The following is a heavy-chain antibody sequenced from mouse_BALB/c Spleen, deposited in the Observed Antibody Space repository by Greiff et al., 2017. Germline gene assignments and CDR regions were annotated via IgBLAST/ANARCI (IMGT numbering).Heavy chain of an antibody. Sequence: EVQLVESGGGLVQPGGSLKLSCAASGFTFSSYGLSWVRQTPDKRLVLVATINSNGGSTYYTDSVKGRVIIARDNAKNTLYLQMSSLQSEDTAMYYCARDQIRLLISYAMDDWGQGTSGSGSS. D-gene: IGHD1-2*01. CDR1: GFTFSSYG. V-gene: IGHV5-6-3*01. CDR2: INSNGGST. CDR3: ARDQIRLLISYAMDD. J-gene: IGHJ4*01.